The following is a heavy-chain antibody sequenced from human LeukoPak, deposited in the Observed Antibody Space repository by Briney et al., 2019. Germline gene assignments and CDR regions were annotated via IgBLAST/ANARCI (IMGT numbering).Heavy chain of an antibody. V-gene: IGHV3-30*02. CDR1: GFTFSSYG. J-gene: IGHJ1*01. CDR3: AKDSMLSPTPEYFQH. D-gene: IGHD2-8*01. Sequence: GGSLRLSCAASGFTFSSYGMHWVRHAPGKGLEWVAFIRYDGSNKYYADSVKGRFTISRDNSKNTLYLQMNSLRAEDTAVYYCAKDSMLSPTPEYFQHWGQGTLVTVSS. CDR2: IRYDGSNK.